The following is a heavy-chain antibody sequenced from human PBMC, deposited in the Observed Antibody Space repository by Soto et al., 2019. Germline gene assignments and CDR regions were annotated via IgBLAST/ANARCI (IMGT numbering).Heavy chain of an antibody. V-gene: IGHV3-30*03. J-gene: IGHJ4*02. CDR1: GFTFRSYG. Sequence: QVQLVESGGGVVQPGRSLRLSCAASGFTFRSYGMHWVRQAPGKGLEWVTVTSPDGTNKYYADSVKGRFTISRDNSKNTLYLQMYSLRTEDTAVYYCATDWNDGGRLDYWGQGTLVTVSS. CDR3: ATDWNDGGRLDY. CDR2: TSPDGTNK. D-gene: IGHD1-1*01.